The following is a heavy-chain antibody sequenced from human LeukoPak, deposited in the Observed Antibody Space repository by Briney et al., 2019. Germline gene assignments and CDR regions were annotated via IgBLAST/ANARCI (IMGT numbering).Heavy chain of an antibody. CDR3: ARGRHAIYDY. CDR2: MNPNSGNT. Sequence: ASVKVSCKASGGTFTSYDMNWVRQATGQGLEWMGWMNPNSGNTGYAQKFQDRVTITRNTSIRTAYMELSSLRSEDTGVYYCARGRHAIYDYWGQGTLVTVSS. CDR1: GGTFTSYD. J-gene: IGHJ4*02. D-gene: IGHD2-21*01. V-gene: IGHV1-8*03.